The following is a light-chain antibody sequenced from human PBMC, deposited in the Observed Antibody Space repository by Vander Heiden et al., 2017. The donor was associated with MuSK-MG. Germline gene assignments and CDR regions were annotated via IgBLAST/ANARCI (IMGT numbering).Light chain of an antibody. V-gene: IGKV1-33*01. CDR2: DAS. J-gene: IGKJ3*01. CDR1: HHISDA. CDR3: QQYADLPFT. Sequence: DVQVTQSPSSLSASVGDRVTITCQASHHISDALSWHQQKPGKVPNVLIYDASKLEIGVPSRFSGGGSGTRFNLTIDNLQPEDLATYFCQQYADLPFTFGPGTTVDLK.